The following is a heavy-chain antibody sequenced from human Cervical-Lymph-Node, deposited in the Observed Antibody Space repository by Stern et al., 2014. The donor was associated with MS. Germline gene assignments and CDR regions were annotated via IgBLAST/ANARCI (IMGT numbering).Heavy chain of an antibody. D-gene: IGHD3-3*01. CDR2: IDLDDDK. CDR3: ARSPPYYEFWNDYYYFDY. CDR1: GFSLSTSGMS. J-gene: IGHJ4*02. Sequence: VTLKESGPALVKPTQTLTLTCTFSGFSLSTSGMSVSWIRQPPGKALEWLARIDLDDDKFYSTSLKARLTISKDTSKNQVVLTMTNMDPVDTATYYCARSPPYYEFWNDYYYFDYWGQGTLVAVSS. V-gene: IGHV2-70*04.